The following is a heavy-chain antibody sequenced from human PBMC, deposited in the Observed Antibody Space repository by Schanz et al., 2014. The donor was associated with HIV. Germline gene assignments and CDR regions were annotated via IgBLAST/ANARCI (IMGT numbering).Heavy chain of an antibody. Sequence: EVQLLESGGGLVQPGGSLRLSCAASGFTFSNYDMTWVRQAPGTGLEWVSGISGSTGRTYYVESVKGRFTISRDNSKNTLYLHMRSLRVEDTAVDYCAKEGGGRRFYNWFDPWGQGILVTVSS. CDR3: AKEGGGRRFYNWFDP. D-gene: IGHD2-15*01. V-gene: IGHV3-23*01. J-gene: IGHJ5*02. CDR1: GFTFSNYD. CDR2: ISGSTGRT.